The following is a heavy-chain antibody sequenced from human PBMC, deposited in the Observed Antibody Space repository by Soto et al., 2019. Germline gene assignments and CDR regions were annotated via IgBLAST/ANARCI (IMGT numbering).Heavy chain of an antibody. V-gene: IGHV4-31*03. CDR3: ARYFFDSSGYSNWFDS. CDR2: MHYSGSA. D-gene: IGHD3-22*01. J-gene: IGHJ5*01. CDR1: GGSTSSGAYY. Sequence: QVQLQESGPGLVKPSQTLSLTCTVSGGSTSSGAYYWGWIRQHSGKGLEWIGYMHYSGSAYYNPSFKSRVTISVDTSRNQFSLKLSSVTAADTAMYYCARYFFDSSGYSNWFDSWGQGTLVTVSS.